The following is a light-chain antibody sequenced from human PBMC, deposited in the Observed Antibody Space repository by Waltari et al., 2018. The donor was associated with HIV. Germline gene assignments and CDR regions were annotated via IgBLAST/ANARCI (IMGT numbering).Light chain of an antibody. CDR2: DNN. J-gene: IGLJ2*01. CDR1: SPNIGNNF. V-gene: IGLV1-51*01. CDR3: GTWDNTLSAVV. Sequence: QSVLTQPPSLSAAPGPRVTTSCHGSSPNIGNNFLSWYQQLPGTAPKLLIYDNNKRLSGIPDRFSGSVSGTSATLGITGLQTGDEADYYCGTWDNTLSAVVFGGGTKLAVL.